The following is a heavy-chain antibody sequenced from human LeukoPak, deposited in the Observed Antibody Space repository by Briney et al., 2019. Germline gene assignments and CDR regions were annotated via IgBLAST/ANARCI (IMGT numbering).Heavy chain of an antibody. J-gene: IGHJ4*02. Sequence: ASVKVSCKASGYTFTGYYMHWVRQAPGQGLEWMGWINPNSGGTNYAQKFQGRVTMTRDTSISTAYMELSRLRSDDTAVYYCARDLRRQQKYTYYYDSSDKNPDYWGQGTLVTVSS. CDR2: INPNSGGT. CDR3: ARDLRRQQKYTYYYDSSDKNPDY. V-gene: IGHV1-2*02. CDR1: GYTFTGYY. D-gene: IGHD3-22*01.